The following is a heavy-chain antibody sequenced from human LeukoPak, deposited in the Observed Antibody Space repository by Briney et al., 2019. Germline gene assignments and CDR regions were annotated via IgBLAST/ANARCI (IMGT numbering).Heavy chain of an antibody. J-gene: IGHJ4*02. Sequence: GGSLRLSCAASGFTFDDYAMHWVRQAPGKGLEWVSGISWNSGSIGYADSVKGRFTISRDNAKNSLYLQMNSLRAEDTALYYCARGWHSRKFDYWGQGTLVTVSS. CDR2: ISWNSGSI. V-gene: IGHV3-9*01. CDR1: GFTFDDYA. CDR3: ARGWHSRKFDY. D-gene: IGHD6-13*01.